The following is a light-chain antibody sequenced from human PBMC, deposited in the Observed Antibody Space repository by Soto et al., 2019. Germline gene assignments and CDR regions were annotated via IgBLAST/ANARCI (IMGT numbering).Light chain of an antibody. CDR3: AAWDDRLNCVV. CDR2: SID. Sequence: QSVLTQPPSASGTPGQRVKISCSGSSSNIGGNTVNWYQQFPGTAPKLLIYSIDQRPSGVPDRFSGSKSGTSASLAISGLQSEDEAEYYCAAWDDRLNCVVFGGGTKSPS. J-gene: IGLJ2*01. CDR1: SSNIGGNT. V-gene: IGLV1-44*01.